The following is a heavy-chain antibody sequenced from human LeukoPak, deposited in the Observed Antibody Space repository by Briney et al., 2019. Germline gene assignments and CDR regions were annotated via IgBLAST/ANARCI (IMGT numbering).Heavy chain of an antibody. CDR1: GFTFSSYA. V-gene: IGHV3-64D*06. CDR2: ISSNGGST. J-gene: IGHJ4*02. CDR3: VKPRYCSSTSCSGNFDY. Sequence: GGSLRLSWSASGFTFSSYAMHWVRQAPGKGLEYVSAISSNGGSTYYADSVKGRFTISRDNSKNTLYLQMSSLRAEDTAVYYCVKPRYCSSTSCSGNFDYWGQGTLVTVSS. D-gene: IGHD2-2*01.